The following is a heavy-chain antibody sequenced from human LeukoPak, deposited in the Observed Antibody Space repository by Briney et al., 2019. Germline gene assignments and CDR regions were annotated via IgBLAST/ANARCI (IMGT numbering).Heavy chain of an antibody. CDR3: AKPTTRYSSGRFPGWPVDN. D-gene: IGHD6-19*01. CDR1: GFTFSSYG. CDR2: IFVSGGST. V-gene: IGHV3-23*01. Sequence: PGGSLRLSCAASGFTFSSYGMYWVRQAPGKGLEWVSGIFVSGGSTHYADSVKGRFTISRDNSKNTVYVQVNSLRAEDTAVYYCAKPTTRYSSGRFPGWPVDNWRQGTLVTVSS. J-gene: IGHJ4*02.